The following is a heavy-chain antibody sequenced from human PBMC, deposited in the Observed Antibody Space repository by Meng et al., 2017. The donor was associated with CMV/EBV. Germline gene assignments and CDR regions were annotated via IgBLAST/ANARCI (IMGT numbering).Heavy chain of an antibody. CDR3: ARGSGAKDIVVVPAAIHGGYYYYGMDV. CDR1: GFTFSSYW. CDR2: ISSSGSTI. V-gene: IGHV3-48*04. J-gene: IGHJ6*02. D-gene: IGHD2-2*02. Sequence: GESLKISCAASGFTFSSYWMSWVRQAPGKGLEWVSYISSSGSTIYYADSVKGRFTISRDNAKNSLYLQMNSLRAEDTAVYYCARGSGAKDIVVVPAAIHGGYYYYGMDVWGQGTTVTVSS.